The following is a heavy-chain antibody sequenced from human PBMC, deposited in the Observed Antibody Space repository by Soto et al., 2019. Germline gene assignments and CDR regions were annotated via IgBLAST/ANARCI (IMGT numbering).Heavy chain of an antibody. Sequence: QVTLKESGPVLVKPTETLTLTGTVSGFSLSNARMCVSWIRQPPGKDLEWLAHIFSNDEKSYSTSLKSRLTTSKDTPKSQVVLTMTNMDPVDTATYYGARIPVTTVTTVYFDYLGQGTLVTVSS. J-gene: IGHJ4*02. CDR2: IFSNDEK. CDR3: ARIPVTTVTTVYFDY. V-gene: IGHV2-26*01. D-gene: IGHD4-17*01. CDR1: GFSLSNARMC.